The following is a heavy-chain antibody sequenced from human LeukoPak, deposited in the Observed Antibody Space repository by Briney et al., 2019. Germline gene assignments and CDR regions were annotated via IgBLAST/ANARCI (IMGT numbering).Heavy chain of an antibody. Sequence: GGTLRLSCAASGFTFSSYGMSWVRQAPGKGLEWDSAVSSSGGTTYYADSVKGRFTISRDNSKNTVHLQMNNLRAEDTAMYFCARRLYIVRGAFDIWGQGTMVTVSS. J-gene: IGHJ3*02. V-gene: IGHV3-23*01. CDR2: VSSSGGTT. CDR3: ARRLYIVRGAFDI. CDR1: GFTFSSYG. D-gene: IGHD2/OR15-2a*01.